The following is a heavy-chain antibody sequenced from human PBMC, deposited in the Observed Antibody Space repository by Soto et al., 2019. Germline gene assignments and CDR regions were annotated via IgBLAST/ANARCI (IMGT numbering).Heavy chain of an antibody. Sequence: QVQLVESGGGVVQPGRSLRLSCAASGFTFSSYAMHWVRQAPGKGLEWVAVISYDGSNKYYADSVKGRFTISRDNSKNTLYLQMNSLRAEDTAVYYCARVRTLGYDSSGPFDYWGQGTLVTVSS. J-gene: IGHJ4*02. D-gene: IGHD3-22*01. CDR2: ISYDGSNK. CDR3: ARVRTLGYDSSGPFDY. V-gene: IGHV3-30-3*01. CDR1: GFTFSSYA.